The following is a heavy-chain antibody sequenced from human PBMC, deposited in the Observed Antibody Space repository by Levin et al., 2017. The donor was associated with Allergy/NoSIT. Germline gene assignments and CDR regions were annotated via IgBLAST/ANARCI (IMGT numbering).Heavy chain of an antibody. D-gene: IGHD4-23*01. Sequence: GESLKISCAASGFTFSSYSMNWVRQAPGKGLEWVSSISSSSSYIYYADSVKGRFTISRDNAKNSLYLQMNSLRAEDTAVYYCARAGDYGGIFYYFDYWGQGTLVTVSS. J-gene: IGHJ4*02. CDR1: GFTFSSYS. V-gene: IGHV3-21*01. CDR2: ISSSSSYI. CDR3: ARAGDYGGIFYYFDY.